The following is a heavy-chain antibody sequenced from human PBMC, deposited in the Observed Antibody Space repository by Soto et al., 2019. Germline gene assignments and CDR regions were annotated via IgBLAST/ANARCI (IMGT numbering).Heavy chain of an antibody. CDR2: IYYSGST. Sequence: SETLSLTCSVSGGSISGYYWSWIRQPPGKGLEWIGYIYYSGSTNYNPSLKSRVTISVDTSKNQFSLKLSSVTAADTAVYYCARAVRYYYDSSGYPYFDYWGQGTLVTVSS. D-gene: IGHD3-22*01. J-gene: IGHJ4*02. V-gene: IGHV4-59*01. CDR3: ARAVRYYYDSSGYPYFDY. CDR1: GGSISGYY.